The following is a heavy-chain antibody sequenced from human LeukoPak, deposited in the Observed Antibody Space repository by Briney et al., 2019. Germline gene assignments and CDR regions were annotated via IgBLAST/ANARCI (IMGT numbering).Heavy chain of an antibody. D-gene: IGHD6-19*01. CDR2: IYYSGST. CDR1: GGSISSGGYY. Sequence: SETLSLTCTVSGGSISSGGYYWSWIRQHPGKGLEWIGYIYYSGSTNYNPSLKSRVTISVDTSKNQFSLKLSSVTAADTAVYYCARAASGWYFDYWGQGTLVTVSS. CDR3: ARAASGWYFDY. V-gene: IGHV4-61*08. J-gene: IGHJ4*02.